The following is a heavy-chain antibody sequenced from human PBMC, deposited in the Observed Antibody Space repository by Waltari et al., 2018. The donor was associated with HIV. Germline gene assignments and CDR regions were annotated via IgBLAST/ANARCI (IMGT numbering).Heavy chain of an antibody. D-gene: IGHD3-22*01. CDR2: TYYRAKWYN. Sequence: QVQLQQPRPGLVKPSQTLSLPCAIPADSVSRTSAAWTSSRQSPSRGLEGLGRTYYRAKWYNDYAVSVKSRITINPDTTKNQFSLQLNSVTPEDTAVYYCARDSSVKGAFDIWGQGTMVTVSS. CDR3: ARDSSVKGAFDI. J-gene: IGHJ3*02. CDR1: ADSVSRTSAA. V-gene: IGHV6-1*01.